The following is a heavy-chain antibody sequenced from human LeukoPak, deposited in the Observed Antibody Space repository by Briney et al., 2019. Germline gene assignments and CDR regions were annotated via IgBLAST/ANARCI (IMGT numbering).Heavy chain of an antibody. CDR2: ISWDGGST. J-gene: IGHJ4*02. CDR1: GFTFDDYT. CDR3: AKGSSGWQNWNYFDY. D-gene: IGHD6-19*01. Sequence: GGSLRLSCAASGFTFDDYTMHWVRQAPGKGLEWVSLISWDGGSTYYADSVKGRFTISRDNSKNSLYLQMNSLRTEDTALYYCAKGSSGWQNWNYFDYWGQGTLVTVSS. V-gene: IGHV3-43*01.